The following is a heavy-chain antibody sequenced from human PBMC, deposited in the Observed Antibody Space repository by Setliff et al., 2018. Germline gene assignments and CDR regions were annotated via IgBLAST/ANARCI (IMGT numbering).Heavy chain of an antibody. Sequence: ASVKVSCKASGGTFSSYGISWVRQAPGQGLEWMGWINPNSGGTNYAQKFQGRVTMTRDTSTSTAYMELRSLTSDDSAFYYCARAPSVELVTIRTNSWFTYWGQGTLVTVSS. CDR2: INPNSGGT. D-gene: IGHD5-18*01. CDR1: GGTFSSYG. J-gene: IGHJ4*02. V-gene: IGHV1-2*02. CDR3: ARAPSVELVTIRTNSWFTY.